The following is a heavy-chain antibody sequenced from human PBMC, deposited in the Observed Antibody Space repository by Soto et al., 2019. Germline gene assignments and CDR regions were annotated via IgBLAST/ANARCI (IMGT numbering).Heavy chain of an antibody. CDR3: ARDNLEMPTIPGWGMDV. D-gene: IGHD5-12*01. CDR1: GFTFSSYG. V-gene: IGHV3-33*01. CDR2: IWYDGSNK. J-gene: IGHJ6*02. Sequence: QVQVVESGGGVVQPGRSLRLSCAASGFTFSSYGMNWVRQAPGKGLEWVAVIWYDGSNKYYADSVKGRFTISRQNSKKRXYLRMNSLRAEDLALYYCARDNLEMPTIPGWGMDVWGQGPTVTVSS.